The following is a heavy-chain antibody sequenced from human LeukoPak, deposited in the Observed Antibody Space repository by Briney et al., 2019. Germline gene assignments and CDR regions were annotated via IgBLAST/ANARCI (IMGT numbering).Heavy chain of an antibody. V-gene: IGHV3-43*02. CDR1: GFTFDDYA. Sequence: QPGGSLRLSCAASGFTFDDYAMHWVRHAPGKGLEWVSLISGDGYTTYYADSVEGRFNVSRDNSENSLYLQMNSLRTEDTALYYCVKDTDSSGYYLEYWGQGTLVTVSS. CDR3: VKDTDSSGYYLEY. J-gene: IGHJ4*02. D-gene: IGHD3-22*01. CDR2: ISGDGYTT.